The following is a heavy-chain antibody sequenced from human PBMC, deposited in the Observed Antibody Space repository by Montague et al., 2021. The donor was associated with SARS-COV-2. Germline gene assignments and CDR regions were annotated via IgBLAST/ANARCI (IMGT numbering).Heavy chain of an antibody. CDR3: AKDRGGNSDWYFDL. Sequence: SLRLSCAASGFTFSNYAMSRVRQAPGEGLEWVSGISSSGCHTYYADSVKGRSTISRDNSKNTLYLQMNSLGAEDTAVYYCAKDRGGNSDWYFDLWGRGILVIGSS. J-gene: IGHJ2*01. CDR2: ISSSGCHT. V-gene: IGHV3-23*01. CDR1: GFTFSNYA. D-gene: IGHD4-23*01.